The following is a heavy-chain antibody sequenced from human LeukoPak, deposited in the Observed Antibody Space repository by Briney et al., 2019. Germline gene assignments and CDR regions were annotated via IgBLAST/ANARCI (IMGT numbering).Heavy chain of an antibody. D-gene: IGHD2-15*01. CDR3: AREPINLVVGVSYGLDV. CDR1: GFNFRSHA. Sequence: GGSLRLSCAASGFNFRSHAMHWVRQAPGKGLEWVALIWYDGSKTYYEDSMKGRVTISRDNARNTLYLQINNLRAEDTAVYYCAREPINLVVGVSYGLDVWGLGTAVTVSS. J-gene: IGHJ6*02. V-gene: IGHV3-33*01. CDR2: IWYDGSKT.